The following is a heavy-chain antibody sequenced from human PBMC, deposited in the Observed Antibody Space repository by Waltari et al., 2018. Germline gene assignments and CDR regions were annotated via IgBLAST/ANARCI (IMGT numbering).Heavy chain of an antibody. CDR1: GFTFSSYG. Sequence: QVQLVESGGGVVQPGRSLRLSCAASGFTFSSYGMHWVRQAPGKGLEWVAVIWYDGSNKYYADSVKGRFTISRDNSKNTLYLQMNSLRAEDTAVYYCAHTIFGVVSVRDAFDIWGQGTMVTVSS. D-gene: IGHD3-3*01. V-gene: IGHV3-33*01. J-gene: IGHJ3*02. CDR2: IWYDGSNK. CDR3: AHTIFGVVSVRDAFDI.